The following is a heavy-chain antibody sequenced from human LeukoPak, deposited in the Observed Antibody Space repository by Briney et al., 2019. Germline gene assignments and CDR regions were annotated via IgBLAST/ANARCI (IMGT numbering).Heavy chain of an antibody. V-gene: IGHV4-34*01. CDR3: ARGGCSGGSCYGPLDY. D-gene: IGHD2-15*01. Sequence: PSETLSLTCTVSGGSISSYYWSWIRQPPGKGLEWIGEINHSGSTNYNPSLKSRVTISVDTSKNQFSLKLSSVTAADTAVYYCARGGCSGGSCYGPLDYWGQGTLVTVSS. CDR2: INHSGST. J-gene: IGHJ4*02. CDR1: GGSISSYY.